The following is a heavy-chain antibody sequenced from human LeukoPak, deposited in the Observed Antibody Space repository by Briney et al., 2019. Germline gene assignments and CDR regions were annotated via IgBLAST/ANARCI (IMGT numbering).Heavy chain of an antibody. D-gene: IGHD1-26*01. CDR3: ATGKVGPYYYYMDA. V-gene: IGHV3-11*04. Sequence: PGGSLTLTCAASGFTFSDYYMSWIRQAPGKGLEWVSHISSPGTTTLYADSVKGRFTISRDNAKNSLHLQMNTLRADDTAVYYCATGKVGPYYYYMDAWGKGTTVTVSS. J-gene: IGHJ6*03. CDR1: GFTFSDYY. CDR2: ISSPGTTT.